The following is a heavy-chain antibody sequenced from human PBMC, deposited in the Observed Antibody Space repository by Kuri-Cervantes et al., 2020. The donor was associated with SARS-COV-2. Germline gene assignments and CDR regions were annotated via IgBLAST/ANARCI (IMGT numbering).Heavy chain of an antibody. D-gene: IGHD6-13*01. CDR1: GYTFTSYG. V-gene: IGHV1-18*01. CDR3: ARGKMGIAAAGTTGGYYYYYMDV. Sequence: ASVKVSCKASGYTFTSYGISWVRQAPGQGLEWMGWISAYNGNTNYAQKLQGRVTMTTDTSTSTAYMELRSLRSDDTAVYYCARGKMGIAAAGTTGGYYYYYMDVWGKGTTGTGSS. CDR2: ISAYNGNT. J-gene: IGHJ6*03.